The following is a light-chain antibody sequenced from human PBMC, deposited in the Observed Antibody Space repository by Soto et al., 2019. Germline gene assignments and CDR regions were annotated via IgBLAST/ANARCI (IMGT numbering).Light chain of an antibody. V-gene: IGKV3-15*01. Sequence: EIVMTQSPATLSVSPGERATLSCRASQSVSSNLAWYQQKPGQAPRLLIYGASTRATGIPARFIGSGSGTEFTLTISSLQYEDFAVYYCQQYNNWPPLTFGGGTKVEIK. CDR2: GAS. CDR1: QSVSSN. CDR3: QQYNNWPPLT. J-gene: IGKJ4*01.